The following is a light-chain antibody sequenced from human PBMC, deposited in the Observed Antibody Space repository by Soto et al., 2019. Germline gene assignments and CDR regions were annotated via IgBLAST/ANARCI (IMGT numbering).Light chain of an antibody. V-gene: IGLV2-23*01. CDR2: EGI. Sequence: QSALTQPASVSGSPGQSITISCTGTSSDIGTYNLVSWYQHYPGKAPKLMIYEGIKRPSGVSNRFSGSKSGNTAFLTISGLQAEDEADYSCCSYAGSGTANYVFGSGTKVTVL. CDR3: CSYAGSGTANYV. CDR1: SSDIGTYNL. J-gene: IGLJ1*01.